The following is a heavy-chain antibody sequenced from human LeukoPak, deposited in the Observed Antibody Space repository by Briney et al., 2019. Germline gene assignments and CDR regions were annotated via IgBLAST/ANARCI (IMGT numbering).Heavy chain of an antibody. D-gene: IGHD6-6*01. CDR1: GFTFSSYG. CDR3: ARDRYSSSSPFDY. J-gene: IGHJ4*02. Sequence: GGSLRLSCAASGFTFSSYGMHWVRQAPGKGLEGVAVIWYDGSNKYYADSVKGRFTISRDNSKNTLYLQMNSLRAEDTAVYYCARDRYSSSSPFDYWGQGTLVTVSS. CDR2: IWYDGSNK. V-gene: IGHV3-33*01.